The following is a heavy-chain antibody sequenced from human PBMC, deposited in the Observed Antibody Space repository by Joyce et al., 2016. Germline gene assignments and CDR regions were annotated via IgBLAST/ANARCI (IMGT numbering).Heavy chain of an antibody. CDR1: GVSISSDAFY. D-gene: IGHD2-21*01. Sequence: QLQLQDSGPGLVKPSETLSLTCTVSGVSISSDAFYWAWIRQPPGKGLEWIGTIYYTGSTYLNPSLKIRVTIAIDTSKNQFSRHLSSVTAADTAVYYCASTLPKFVFAHHYYYMDVWGKGTTVTVSS. CDR3: ASTLPKFVFAHHYYYMDV. CDR2: IYYTGST. J-gene: IGHJ6*03. V-gene: IGHV4-39*01.